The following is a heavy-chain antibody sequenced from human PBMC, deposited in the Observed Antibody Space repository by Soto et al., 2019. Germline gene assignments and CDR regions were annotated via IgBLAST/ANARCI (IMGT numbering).Heavy chain of an antibody. CDR1: GFTFSSYW. D-gene: IGHD3-9*01. CDR3: ARDSSDDILTGYYNDAFDI. J-gene: IGHJ3*02. CDR2: IKQDGSEK. Sequence: EVQLVESGGGLVQPGGSLRLSCAASGFTFSSYWMSWVRQAPGKGLEWVANIKQDGSEKYYVDSVKGRFTISRDNAKNSLYLQMNSLRAEDTAVYYSARDSSDDILTGYYNDAFDIWGQGTMVTVSS. V-gene: IGHV3-7*01.